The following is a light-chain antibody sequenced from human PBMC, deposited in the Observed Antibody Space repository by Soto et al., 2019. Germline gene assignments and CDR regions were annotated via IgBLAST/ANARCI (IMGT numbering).Light chain of an antibody. J-gene: IGKJ2*02. V-gene: IGKV1-5*01. CDR1: QRIDNW. Sequence: DIHLTQSPSTLSASVGDSVTVTCRTSQRIDNWMAWYQQKPGRAPKLLIYHASRLESGVPARFSGSGYGTEFTLTITSLQPDDFATYYCQQYNVYSGTFGQGTKLEVK. CDR2: HAS. CDR3: QQYNVYSGT.